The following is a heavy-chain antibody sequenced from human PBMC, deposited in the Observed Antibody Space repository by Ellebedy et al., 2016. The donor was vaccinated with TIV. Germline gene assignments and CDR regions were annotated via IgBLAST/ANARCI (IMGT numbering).Heavy chain of an antibody. CDR1: GGSISSSSYY. Sequence: MPSETLSLTCTVSGGSISSSSYYWGWIRQPPGKGLEWIGYIYYSGSTNYNPSLKSRVTISVDTSKNQFSLKLSSVTAADTAVYYCARDKAMVDGYYYYYGMDVWGQGTTVTVSS. J-gene: IGHJ6*02. D-gene: IGHD5-18*01. CDR3: ARDKAMVDGYYYYYGMDV. V-gene: IGHV4-61*01. CDR2: IYYSGST.